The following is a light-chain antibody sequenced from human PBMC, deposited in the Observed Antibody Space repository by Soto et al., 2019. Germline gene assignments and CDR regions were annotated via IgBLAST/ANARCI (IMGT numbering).Light chain of an antibody. CDR2: DAS. Sequence: EIVLTQSPGTLSLSPGEEATLFCRASQSVRNNWLAWYQQKPGQAPRLLIYDASTRATGIPDRFSGSGSGTDLTLTITRLEPEDFAVYYCQQHGTSPPSWTFGQGTMAEIK. J-gene: IGKJ1*01. V-gene: IGKV3-20*01. CDR3: QQHGTSPPSWT. CDR1: QSVRNNW.